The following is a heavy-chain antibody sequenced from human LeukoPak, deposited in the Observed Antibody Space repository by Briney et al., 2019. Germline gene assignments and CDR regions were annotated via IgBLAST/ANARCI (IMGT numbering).Heavy chain of an antibody. V-gene: IGHV3-21*01. D-gene: IGHD5-18*01. Sequence: GGSLRLSCAASGFTFSSYSMNWVRQAPGKGLEWVSSISSSSSYIYYADSVKGRFTISRDNAKNSLYLQMNSLRAEDTAVYYCARDSEIQLWLGANWFDPWGQGTLVTVSS. CDR2: ISSSSSYI. CDR3: ARDSEIQLWLGANWFDP. CDR1: GFTFSSYS. J-gene: IGHJ5*02.